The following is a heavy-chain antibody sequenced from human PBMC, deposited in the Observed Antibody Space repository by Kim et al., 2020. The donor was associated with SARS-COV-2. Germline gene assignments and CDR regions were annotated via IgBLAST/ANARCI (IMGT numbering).Heavy chain of an antibody. CDR3: ARDLYYYDTSGLIKGNNWFDP. J-gene: IGHJ5*02. D-gene: IGHD3-22*01. V-gene: IGHV1-2*06. CDR2: INPNSGGT. Sequence: ASVKVSCKASGYTFTNYYMHWVRQAPGQGLEWMGRINPNSGGTNYAQKFQDRVTMTRDTSISTAYMELSSLRSDDTAVYYCARDLYYYDTSGLIKGNNWFDPWGQGTLVTVSS. CDR1: GYTFTNYY.